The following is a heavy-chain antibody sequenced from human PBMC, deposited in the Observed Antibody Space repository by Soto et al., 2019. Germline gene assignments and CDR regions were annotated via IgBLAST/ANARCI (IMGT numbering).Heavy chain of an antibody. Sequence: VESLTISCKGSGYSVAFYWITLVVQIPGKGLEWMGRIDPSDSQTYYSPSFRGHVTISAAKSITTVFLQWSSLKASDTAMYYCARLQPEKGGGSTWAFDYWGQGTQVTVS. J-gene: IGHJ4*02. D-gene: IGHD3-16*01. CDR2: IDPSDSQT. CDR3: ARLQPEKGGGSTWAFDY. CDR1: GYSVAFYW. V-gene: IGHV5-10-1*01.